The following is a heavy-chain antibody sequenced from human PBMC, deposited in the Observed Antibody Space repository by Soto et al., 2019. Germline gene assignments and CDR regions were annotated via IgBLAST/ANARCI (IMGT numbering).Heavy chain of an antibody. Sequence: GGSLRLSCAASGFTFSNAWMNWVRQAPGKGLEWVGRIKSKTDGGTTDYAAPVKGRFTISRDDSKNTLYLQMNSLKTEDTAVYYCTTDSTYYEFWRRYSRALYSDCWGQGTVGTVSS. CDR2: IKSKTDGGTT. CDR1: GFTFSNAW. J-gene: IGHJ4*02. D-gene: IGHD3-3*01. V-gene: IGHV3-15*07. CDR3: TTDSTYYEFWRRYSRALYSDC.